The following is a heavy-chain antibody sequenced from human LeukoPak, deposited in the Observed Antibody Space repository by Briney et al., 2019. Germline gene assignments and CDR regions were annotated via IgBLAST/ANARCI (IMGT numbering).Heavy chain of an antibody. CDR2: IYSGGST. D-gene: IGHD2-15*01. CDR3: AREDGYCSGGNCYSYFDS. CDR1: GFTVSSNY. J-gene: IGHJ4*02. Sequence: GGSLRLSCAASGFTVSSNYMSWVRQAPGKGLEWVSVIYSGGSTYYADSVKGRFTISRDNSKNTLYLQMNSLRAEDTAVYFCAREDGYCSGGNCYSYFDSWGQGTLVTVSS. V-gene: IGHV3-53*01.